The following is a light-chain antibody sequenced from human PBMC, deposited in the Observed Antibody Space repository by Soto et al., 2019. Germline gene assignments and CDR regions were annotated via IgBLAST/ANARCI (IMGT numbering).Light chain of an antibody. CDR1: QSLLHSDGNTY. CDR2: KIS. Sequence: IVLTQTPLSSPVTLGQPASISCRSSQSLLHSDGNTYLRWLQQRPGQPPRLLIYKISNRLSGVPDRFSGSGAGTDFTLKISRVEADDVGVYYCMQATYYPPYTFGQGTKLEI. CDR3: MQATYYPPYT. J-gene: IGKJ2*01. V-gene: IGKV2-24*01.